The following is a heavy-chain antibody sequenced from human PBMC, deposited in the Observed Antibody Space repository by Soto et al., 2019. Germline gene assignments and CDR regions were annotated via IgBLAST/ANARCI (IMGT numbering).Heavy chain of an antibody. CDR3: AKATATSGGAFEI. V-gene: IGHV3-23*01. CDR1: GFTFSSHG. D-gene: IGHD1-1*01. Sequence: GGSLRLSCAASGFTFSSHGMSWVRQAPGKGLEWVSVISRGGGSTYYANSVKGRFSISRDHSKNTLYLQMNSLRAEDTAVYYCAKATATSGGAFEIYGQGTMVTVSS. CDR2: ISRGGGST. J-gene: IGHJ3*02.